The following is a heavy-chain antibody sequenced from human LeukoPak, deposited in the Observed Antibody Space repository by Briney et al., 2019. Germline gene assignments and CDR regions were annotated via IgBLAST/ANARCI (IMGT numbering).Heavy chain of an antibody. CDR1: GGSISSSNW. D-gene: IGHD3-9*01. J-gene: IGHJ4*02. CDR2: IYHSGST. V-gene: IGHV4-4*02. CDR3: AARDVLTGLHDY. Sequence: SETLSLTCAVSGGSISSSNWWSWVRQPPGKGLEWIGEIYHSGSTNYNPSLKSRVTISVDTSKSQFSLKLSSVTAADTAVYYCAARDVLTGLHDYWGQGTLVTVSS.